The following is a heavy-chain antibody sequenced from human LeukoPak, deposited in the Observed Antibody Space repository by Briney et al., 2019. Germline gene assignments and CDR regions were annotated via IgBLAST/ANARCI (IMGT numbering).Heavy chain of an antibody. V-gene: IGHV4-34*01. CDR3: ARDIGARRDNY. CDR1: GGSLSGYS. D-gene: IGHD2-15*01. CDR2: IKHSGSS. Sequence: SETLSLTCAVFGGSLSGYSWSWIRQPPGKGLEWIGEIKHSGSSNYNPSLKSRVTIFLDKSKNQFSLKLSSVTAADTAVYYCARDIGARRDNYWGQGTLVTVSS. J-gene: IGHJ4*02.